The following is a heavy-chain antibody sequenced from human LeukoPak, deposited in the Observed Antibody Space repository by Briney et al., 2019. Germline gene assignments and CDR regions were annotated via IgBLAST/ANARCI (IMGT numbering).Heavy chain of an antibody. V-gene: IGHV4-31*03. J-gene: IGHJ3*02. CDR1: SGSISSGGYY. CDR2: IYDSGST. D-gene: IGHD3-10*01. Sequence: SETLSLTCTVSSGSISSGGYYWSWIRQYPGKGLEWIGNIYDSGSTYYNPSLKSRVTVSVDTSKNQFPLKLSSVTAADTAVYYCARIMVRGAQVLAFDIWGLGTMVTVSS. CDR3: ARIMVRGAQVLAFDI.